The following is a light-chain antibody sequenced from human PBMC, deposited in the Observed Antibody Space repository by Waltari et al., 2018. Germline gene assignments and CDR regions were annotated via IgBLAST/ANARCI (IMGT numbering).Light chain of an antibody. V-gene: IGKV1-5*03. CDR1: QSIGTW. J-gene: IGKJ1*01. CDR2: RAS. Sequence: DIQMTQSPSTLSASVGDRVTITCRASQSIGTWLTWYQQKPGKAPKLLIYRASILQTGFPSGFSGSGSGTEFTLTISSLQPDDFATYYCQQYYNYPRTFGQGTKVEIK. CDR3: QQYYNYPRT.